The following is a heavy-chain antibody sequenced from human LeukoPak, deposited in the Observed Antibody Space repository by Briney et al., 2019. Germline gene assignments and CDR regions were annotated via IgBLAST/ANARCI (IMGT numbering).Heavy chain of an antibody. CDR2: ISAYNGNT. D-gene: IGHD6-19*01. V-gene: IGHV1-18*01. CDR3: ARDPMAVAGSDFDY. CDR1: GYTFTSCG. Sequence: ASVKVSCKASGYTFTSCGISWVRHAPGQGLEWMGWISAYNGNTNYAQKLQGRVTMTTDTSTSTAYMELRSLRSDDTAVYYCARDPMAVAGSDFDYWGQGTLVTVSS. J-gene: IGHJ4*02.